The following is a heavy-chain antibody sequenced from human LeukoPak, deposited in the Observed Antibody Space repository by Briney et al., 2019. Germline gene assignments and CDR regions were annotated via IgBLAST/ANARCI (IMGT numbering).Heavy chain of an antibody. Sequence: SETLSLTCTVSGGSISSGTYYWYWIRQPAGKGLEWIGRIYTSGSTNYNPSLKSRVTISLDTSKNQFSLKLSPVTAADTAVYYCARDSGAVEDTGVGFDYWGQGTLVTVSS. CDR1: GGSISSGTYY. CDR2: IYTSGST. J-gene: IGHJ4*02. V-gene: IGHV4-61*02. D-gene: IGHD2-8*02. CDR3: ARDSGAVEDTGVGFDY.